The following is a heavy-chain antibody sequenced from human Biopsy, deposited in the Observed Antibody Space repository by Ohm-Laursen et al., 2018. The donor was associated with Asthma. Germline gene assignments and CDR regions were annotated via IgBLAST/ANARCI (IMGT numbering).Heavy chain of an antibody. J-gene: IGHJ4*02. V-gene: IGHV1-69*13. CDR3: ARDYDGDYVQRHLPLAY. D-gene: IGHD4-17*01. CDR2: IIPFYGTA. Sequence: SVKVSCKPSGGTFSTFGISWVRQAPGQGLEWMGRIIPFYGTATYAQNFQGRLTLTADESTSTAYMELSSLGSEDTAVYFCARDYDGDYVQRHLPLAYWGQGTLVTVSS. CDR1: GGTFSTFG.